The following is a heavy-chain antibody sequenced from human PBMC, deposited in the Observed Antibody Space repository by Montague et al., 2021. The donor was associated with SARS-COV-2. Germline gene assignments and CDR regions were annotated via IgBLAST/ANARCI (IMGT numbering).Heavy chain of an antibody. V-gene: IGHV6-1*01. Sequence: CAISGDSVSSNSAAWNWIRQSPSRGLEWLGRTYHRSKWYNDYAVSVKSRITINPDTSKNQFSLQLNSVTPEDTAVYYCARVDPYCTNGVCYTGNWFDPWGQGTLVTVSS. CDR1: GDSVSSNSAA. J-gene: IGHJ5*02. D-gene: IGHD2-8*01. CDR2: TYHRSKWYN. CDR3: ARVDPYCTNGVCYTGNWFDP.